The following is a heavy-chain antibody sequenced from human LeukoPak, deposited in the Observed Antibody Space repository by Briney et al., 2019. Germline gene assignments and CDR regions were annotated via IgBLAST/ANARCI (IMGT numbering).Heavy chain of an antibody. J-gene: IGHJ5*02. V-gene: IGHV4-34*01. Sequence: SETLSLTCAVYGGSFSGYYWSWLRQPPGKGLEWLGEINHSGSTNYNPSLKSRVTISVDTSKKQFSLKLSSVTAADTAVYYCVTYYFDSSGPKKNHWGQGTLVTVSS. CDR1: GGSFSGYY. D-gene: IGHD3-22*01. CDR2: INHSGST. CDR3: VTYYFDSSGPKKNH.